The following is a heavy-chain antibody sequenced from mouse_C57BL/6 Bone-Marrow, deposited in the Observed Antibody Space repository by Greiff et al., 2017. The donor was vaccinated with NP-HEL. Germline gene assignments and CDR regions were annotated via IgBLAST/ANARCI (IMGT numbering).Heavy chain of an antibody. CDR1: GYTFTDYY. J-gene: IGHJ4*01. CDR2: INPNNGGT. CDR3: ARVYGSSYRAYYYAMDY. Sequence: VQLQQSGPELVKPGASVKISCKASGYTFTDYYMNWVKQSHGKSLEWIGDINPNNGGTSYNQKFKGKATLTVDKSSSTAYMELRSLTSEDSAVYYCARVYGSSYRAYYYAMDYWGQGTSVTVSS. D-gene: IGHD1-1*01. V-gene: IGHV1-26*01.